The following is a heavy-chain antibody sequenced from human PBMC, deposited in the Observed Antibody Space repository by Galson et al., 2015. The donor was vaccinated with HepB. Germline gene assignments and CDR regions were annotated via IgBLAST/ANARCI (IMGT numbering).Heavy chain of an antibody. Sequence: SVKVSCKASGYTFTSYYMHWVRQAPGQGLEWMGIINPSGGSTSYAQKFQGRVTMTRDTSTSTVYMELSSLRSEDTAVYYCARANVGGQRWLQSRKGNLDYWGQGTLVTVSS. CDR2: INPSGGST. J-gene: IGHJ4*02. V-gene: IGHV1-46*01. D-gene: IGHD5-24*01. CDR3: ARANVGGQRWLQSRKGNLDY. CDR1: GYTFTSYY.